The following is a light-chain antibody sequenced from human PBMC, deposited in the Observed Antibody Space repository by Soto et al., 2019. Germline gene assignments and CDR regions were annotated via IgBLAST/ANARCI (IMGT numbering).Light chain of an antibody. CDR2: DAS. J-gene: IGKJ5*01. CDR1: QDISSY. Sequence: DIQMTQSPSSLSASVGDRVTISFQASQDISSYLNWYQQKPGKAPKLLIYDASNLETGVPSRFSGSGSGTDFTFTISSLQPEDIATYYCQHYDNFPRAITFGQGTRLEIK. CDR3: QHYDNFPRAIT. V-gene: IGKV1-33*01.